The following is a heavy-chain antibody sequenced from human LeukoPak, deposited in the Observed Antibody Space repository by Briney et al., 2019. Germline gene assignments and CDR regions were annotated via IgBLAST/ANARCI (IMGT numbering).Heavy chain of an antibody. J-gene: IGHJ4*02. CDR1: GYTFTGYY. D-gene: IGHD2-2*01. CDR2: INPNSGGT. Sequence: GASVKVSCKASGYTFTGYYMHWVRQAPGQGLEWMGWINPNSGGTNYAQKVQGRVTMTRDTSISTAYMELSRLRSDDTAVYYCAREPADCSSTSCYLDYWGQGALVTVSS. V-gene: IGHV1-2*02. CDR3: AREPADCSSTSCYLDY.